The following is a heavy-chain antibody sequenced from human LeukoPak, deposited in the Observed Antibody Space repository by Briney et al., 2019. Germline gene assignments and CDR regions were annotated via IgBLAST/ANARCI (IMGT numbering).Heavy chain of an antibody. CDR1: GFTFSSYS. Sequence: GGSLRLSCAASGFTFSSYSMNWVRQAPGKGLEWVLSISSSSSYIYYADSVKGRFTISRDNAKNSLYLQMNSLRAEDTAVYYCASSSSWYRGVGYWGQGTWSPSPQ. V-gene: IGHV3-21*01. D-gene: IGHD6-13*01. CDR3: ASSSSWYRGVGY. CDR2: ISSSSSYI. J-gene: IGHJ4*02.